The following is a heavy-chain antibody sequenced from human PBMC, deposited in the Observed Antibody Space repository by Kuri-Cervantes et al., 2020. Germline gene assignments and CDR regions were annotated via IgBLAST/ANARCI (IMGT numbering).Heavy chain of an antibody. CDR2: ISSGSSYI. CDR3: AKVSLAGSTFHSLATLSGMDV. D-gene: IGHD1-14*01. J-gene: IGHJ6*02. CDR1: GFSFSNAW. Sequence: GESLKISCAASGFSFSNAWMTWVRQAPGKGLEWVSSISSGSSYIYYGDSVKGRFTISRDNSKNTLYLQMNSLRAEDTAVYYCAKVSLAGSTFHSLATLSGMDVWGQGTTVTVSS. V-gene: IGHV3-21*01.